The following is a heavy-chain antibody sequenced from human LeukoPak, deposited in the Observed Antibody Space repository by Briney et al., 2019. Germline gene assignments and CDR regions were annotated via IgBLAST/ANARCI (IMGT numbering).Heavy chain of an antibody. J-gene: IGHJ4*02. CDR2: IYYSGST. CDR1: GGSISSSSYY. D-gene: IGHD6-13*01. CDR3: ARGPGSSGIDY. Sequence: PSETLSLTCTVSGGSISSSSYYWGWIRQPPGKGLEWIGSIYYSGSTYCNPSLKSRVTISVDTSKNQFSLKLSSVTAADTAVYYCARGPGSSGIDYWGQGPLVTVSS. V-gene: IGHV4-39*01.